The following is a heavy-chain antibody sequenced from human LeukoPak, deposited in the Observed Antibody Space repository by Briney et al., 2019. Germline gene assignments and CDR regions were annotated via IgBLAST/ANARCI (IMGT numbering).Heavy chain of an antibody. CDR2: ISSSSSYI. V-gene: IGHV3-21*01. CDR3: ARTTTVVSGGFGY. CDR1: GFTFSSYS. D-gene: IGHD4-23*01. Sequence: GGSLRLSCAASGFTFSSYSMNSVRQAPGKVLEWVSSISSSSSYIYYADSVKSRFTISRDNAKNSLYLQMNSLRAEDTAVYYCARTTTVVSGGFGYWGQGTLVTVSS. J-gene: IGHJ4*02.